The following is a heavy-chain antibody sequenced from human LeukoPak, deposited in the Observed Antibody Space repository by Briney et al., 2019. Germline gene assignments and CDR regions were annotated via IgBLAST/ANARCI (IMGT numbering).Heavy chain of an antibody. CDR1: GGSFSGYY. Sequence: LSETLSLTCAVYGGSFSGYYWSWIRQPPGMGLEWIGEINHSGSTNYNPSLKSRVTISVDTSKNQFSLKLSSVTAADTAVYYCARGNLDTAMVTYWFDPWGQGTLVTVSS. D-gene: IGHD5-18*01. CDR3: ARGNLDTAMVTYWFDP. J-gene: IGHJ5*02. CDR2: INHSGST. V-gene: IGHV4-34*01.